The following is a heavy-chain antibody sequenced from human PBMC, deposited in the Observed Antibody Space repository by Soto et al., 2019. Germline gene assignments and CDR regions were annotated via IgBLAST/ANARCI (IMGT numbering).Heavy chain of an antibody. CDR1: GGALSSYA. V-gene: IGHV1-69*13. Sequence: GASVKVSCKASGGALSSYAISWVRQAPGQGLEWMGGIIPIFGTANYAQKFQGRVTITADESTSTAYMELSSLRSGDTAVYYCAIRPTPYYYDISGYSPGPFDYWGQGTLVTVSS. J-gene: IGHJ4*02. D-gene: IGHD3-22*01. CDR3: AIRPTPYYYDISGYSPGPFDY. CDR2: IIPIFGTA.